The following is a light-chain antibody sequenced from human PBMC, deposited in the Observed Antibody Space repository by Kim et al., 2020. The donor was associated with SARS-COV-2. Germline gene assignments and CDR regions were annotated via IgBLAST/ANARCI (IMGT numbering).Light chain of an antibody. V-gene: IGKV1-5*03. CDR1: QNIDTS. J-gene: IGKJ2*01. CDR2: KAS. Sequence: LSASVGDRVTITCRASQNIDTSLAWFQQKSGKAPKLLIYKASSLENGVPSRFSGSGSVTEITLTISSLQPDDFATYYCHQYDRFSTFGQGTKLEI. CDR3: HQYDRFST.